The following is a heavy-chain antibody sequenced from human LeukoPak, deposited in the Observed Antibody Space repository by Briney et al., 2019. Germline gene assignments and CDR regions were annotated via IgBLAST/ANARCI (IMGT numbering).Heavy chain of an antibody. J-gene: IGHJ3*02. CDR2: IYTSGST. CDR1: GGSISSGSYY. V-gene: IGHV4-61*02. D-gene: IGHD1-14*01. CDR3: ASRRGQGAFDI. Sequence: SQTLSLTCTVSGGSISSGSYYWSWIRQPAGKGLEWIGRIYTSGSTNYNPSLKSRVTISVDTSKNQFSLKLSSVTAADTAVYYCASRRGQGAFDIWGQGTMVTVSS.